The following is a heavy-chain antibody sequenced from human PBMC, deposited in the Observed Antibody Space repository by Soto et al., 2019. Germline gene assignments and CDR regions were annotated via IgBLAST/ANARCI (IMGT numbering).Heavy chain of an antibody. D-gene: IGHD4-17*01. CDR2: TSSSSSYI. Sequence: VQLVESGGGLVKPGGSLRLSCAASGFTFSSYSMNWVRQAPGEGLEWVSSTSSSSSYIYYADSVKGRFTISRDNAENSLSLQMNSLRAEDTAVYYCARGRVTTSGKYYYFYGMDVWGQGTTVTVSS. CDR3: ARGRVTTSGKYYYFYGMDV. J-gene: IGHJ6*02. V-gene: IGHV3-21*01. CDR1: GFTFSSYS.